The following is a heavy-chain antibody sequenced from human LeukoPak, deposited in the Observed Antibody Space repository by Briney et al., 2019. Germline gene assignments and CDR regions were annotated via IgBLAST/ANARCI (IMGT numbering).Heavy chain of an antibody. CDR2: IHQSGDT. CDR3: ARLIAADPQLDY. J-gene: IGHJ4*02. D-gene: IGHD6-25*01. V-gene: IGHV4-30-2*01. Sequence: SQTLSLTCAVSGGSISSGGYSWSWIRQPPGKGLEWIGYIHQSGDTYQNPSLKSRVTVSLDRSKNEFYLKLNSVTAADTAVYYCARLIAADPQLDYWGQGTLVTVSS. CDR1: GGSISSGGYS.